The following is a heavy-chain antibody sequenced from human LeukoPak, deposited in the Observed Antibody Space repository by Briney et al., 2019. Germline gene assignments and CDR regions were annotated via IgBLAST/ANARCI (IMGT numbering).Heavy chain of an antibody. V-gene: IGHV1-24*01. CDR2: FDPEDGET. J-gene: IGHJ4*02. CDR3: AREGGRWLQNPPVGY. D-gene: IGHD5-24*01. Sequence: ASVKVSCTVSGYTLTELSMHWVRQAPGKGLEWMGGFDPEDGETIYAQKFQGRVTITRDTSASTAYMELSSLRSEDTAVYYCAREGGRWLQNPPVGYWGQGTLVTVSS. CDR1: GYTLTELS.